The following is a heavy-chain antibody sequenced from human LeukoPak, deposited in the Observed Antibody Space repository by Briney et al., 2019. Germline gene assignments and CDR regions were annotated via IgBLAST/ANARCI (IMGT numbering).Heavy chain of an antibody. CDR2: VSAYNGNT. CDR3: ARAGSPYYYYYMDV. J-gene: IGHJ6*03. CDR1: GYTFSSYG. V-gene: IGHV1-18*01. D-gene: IGHD3-10*01. Sequence: GASVKVSCTASGYTFSSYGITWVRQAPGQGLEWMGWVSAYNGNTNYAQKLQGRVTMTTDTSTSTAYMELRSLRSDDTAVYNCARAGSPYYYYYMDVWGKGTTVTVSS.